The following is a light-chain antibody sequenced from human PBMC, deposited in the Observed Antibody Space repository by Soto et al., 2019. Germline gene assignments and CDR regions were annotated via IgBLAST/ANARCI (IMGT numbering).Light chain of an antibody. CDR1: RTIGPW. J-gene: IGKJ1*01. V-gene: IGKV1-5*03. Sequence: DIPMTQSPSTLSASVGDTVTITCRASRTIGPWLAWYQQKPGKAPKLLIYKASNLESGVPSRFSGSGSGTEFTLTISSLQPDDFANYYCQLYDNYSWTFGPGTKVEIK. CDR3: QLYDNYSWT. CDR2: KAS.